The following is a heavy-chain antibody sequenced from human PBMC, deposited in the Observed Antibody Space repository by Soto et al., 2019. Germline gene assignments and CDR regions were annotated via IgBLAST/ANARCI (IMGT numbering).Heavy chain of an antibody. CDR2: IYYSGST. V-gene: IGHV4-31*03. CDR1: CGSISSGGYY. CDR3: ARVLGCSSTSCQNWFDP. Sequence: QVQLQESGPGLVKPSQTLSLTCTVSCGSISSGGYYWSWIRQHPGKGLEWIGYIYYSGSTYYNPSLKSRVTISVDTSKNQFSLKLSSVTAADTAVYYCARVLGCSSTSCQNWFDPWGQGTLVTVSS. D-gene: IGHD2-2*01. J-gene: IGHJ5*02.